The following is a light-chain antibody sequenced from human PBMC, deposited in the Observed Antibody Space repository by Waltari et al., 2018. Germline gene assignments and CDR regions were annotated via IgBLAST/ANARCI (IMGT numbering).Light chain of an antibody. CDR3: SSYTSSSTYV. Sequence: QSPLTQPASVYGSPGQSITISCTGTRSDVGGYNHVSWYQQHPGKAPKLMIYDVSKRPSGVSNRFSGSKSGNTASLTISGLQAEDEADYYCSSYTSSSTYVFGTGTKVTVL. CDR2: DVS. J-gene: IGLJ1*01. V-gene: IGLV2-14*01. CDR1: RSDVGGYNH.